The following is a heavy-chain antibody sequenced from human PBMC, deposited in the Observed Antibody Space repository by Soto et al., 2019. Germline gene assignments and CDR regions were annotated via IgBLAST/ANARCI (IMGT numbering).Heavy chain of an antibody. Sequence: SETLSLTCTVSGGSISSYYWSWIRQPAGKGLEWIGRIYTSGSTNYSPSLKSRVTMSVDTSKNQFSLKLSSVTAADTAVYYCARDGYSSSWYWFDPWGQGTLVTVSS. CDR1: GGSISSYY. D-gene: IGHD6-13*01. J-gene: IGHJ5*02. CDR3: ARDGYSSSWYWFDP. CDR2: IYTSGST. V-gene: IGHV4-4*07.